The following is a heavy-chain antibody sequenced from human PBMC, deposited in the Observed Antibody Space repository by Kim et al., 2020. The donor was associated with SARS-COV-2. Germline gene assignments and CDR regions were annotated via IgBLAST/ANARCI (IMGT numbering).Heavy chain of an antibody. J-gene: IGHJ6*02. Sequence: VKGRFTISRDNSKNTLYLQMDSLRAEDTAVYYCAREEGAAIPYYYYGMDVWGQGTTVTVSS. V-gene: IGHV3-30*01. D-gene: IGHD2-2*01. CDR3: AREEGAAIPYYYYGMDV.